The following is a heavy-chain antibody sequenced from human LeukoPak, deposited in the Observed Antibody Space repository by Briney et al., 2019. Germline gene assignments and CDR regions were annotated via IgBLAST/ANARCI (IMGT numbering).Heavy chain of an antibody. V-gene: IGHV4-30-4*01. CDR1: GGSISSGDYY. CDR3: ARPYYYDSRIDH. CDR2: MYYSGST. Sequence: SQTLSLTCTVSGGSISSGDYYWSWIRQPPGRGLEWIAYMYYSGSTYHNPYLKSRVTMSADTSKNQLSLKLRSVTAADTAVYYCARPYYYDSRIDHWGQGILVTVSS. J-gene: IGHJ5*02. D-gene: IGHD3-22*01.